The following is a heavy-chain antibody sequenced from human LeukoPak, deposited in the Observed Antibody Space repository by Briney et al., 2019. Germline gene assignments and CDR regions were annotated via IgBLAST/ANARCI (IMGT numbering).Heavy chain of an antibody. CDR2: IYSGGST. CDR3: ARVGSSGWLNWFDP. Sequence: GSLRLSCEASRFSFSTYPMGWVRRAPGKGLEWVSVIYSGGSTYYADSVKGRFTISRDNSKNTLYLQMNSLRAEDTAVYYCARVGSSGWLNWFDPWGQGTLVTVSS. V-gene: IGHV3-53*01. CDR1: RFSFSTYP. D-gene: IGHD6-19*01. J-gene: IGHJ5*02.